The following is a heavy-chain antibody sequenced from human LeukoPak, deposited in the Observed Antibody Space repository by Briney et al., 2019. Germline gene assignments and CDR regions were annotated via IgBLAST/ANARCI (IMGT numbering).Heavy chain of an antibody. CDR1: GFTFSNYG. Sequence: GGSLRLSCAASGFTFSNYGMHWVRQAPGKGLEWVAFIRYDGSNKYYADSVKGRFTISRDNSKNTLYLQMNSLRAEDTAVYYCAKDMYYYDSSGYFLDYWGQGTLVTVSS. J-gene: IGHJ4*02. CDR3: AKDMYYYDSSGYFLDY. V-gene: IGHV3-30*02. CDR2: IRYDGSNK. D-gene: IGHD3-22*01.